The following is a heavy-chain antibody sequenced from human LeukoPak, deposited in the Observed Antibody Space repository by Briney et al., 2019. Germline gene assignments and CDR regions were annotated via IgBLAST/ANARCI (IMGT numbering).Heavy chain of an antibody. J-gene: IGHJ3*02. D-gene: IGHD1-1*01. CDR2: MNANSGNT. V-gene: IGHV1-8*01. CDR3: WRGPATTLNRRRRGYAFEI. CDR1: GYTFTSYD. Sequence: ASVKVSCKASGYTFTSYDINWVRQATGQGLEWMGWMNANSGNTGYAQKFQGRVTMTRDTSMSTAYMELRSPRSEDRAVYYWWRGPATTLNRRRRGYAFEIWGQGTMVTVSS.